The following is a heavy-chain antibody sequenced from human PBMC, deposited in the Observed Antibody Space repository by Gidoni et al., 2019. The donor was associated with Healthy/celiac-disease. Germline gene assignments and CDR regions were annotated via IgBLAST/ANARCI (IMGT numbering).Heavy chain of an antibody. D-gene: IGHD1-26*01. CDR1: GFTFSSYD. Sequence: EVQLVESVGGLVQPGGSLRLSCASSGFTFSSYDMHWVRQATGKGLEWVSAIGTAGDTYYPGSVKGRFTISRENAKNSLYLQMNSLRAGDTAVYYCARVATYYYGMDVWGQGTTVTVSS. V-gene: IGHV3-13*01. CDR2: IGTAGDT. J-gene: IGHJ6*02. CDR3: ARVATYYYGMDV.